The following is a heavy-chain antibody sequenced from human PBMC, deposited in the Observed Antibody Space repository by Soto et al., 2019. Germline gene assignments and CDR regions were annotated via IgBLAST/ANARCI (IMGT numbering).Heavy chain of an antibody. CDR3: ASTAAVKAAGPFDY. D-gene: IGHD6-13*01. Sequence: KVSCKASGGTFSSYAISWVRQAPGQGLEWMGGIIPIFGTANYAQKFQGRVTITADKSTSTAYMELSSLRSEDTAVYYCASTAAVKAAGPFDYWGRGTLLTVSS. V-gene: IGHV1-69*06. J-gene: IGHJ4*02. CDR2: IIPIFGTA. CDR1: GGTFSSYA.